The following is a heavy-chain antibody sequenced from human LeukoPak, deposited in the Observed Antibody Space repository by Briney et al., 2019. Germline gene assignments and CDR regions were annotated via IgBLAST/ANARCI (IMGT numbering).Heavy chain of an antibody. Sequence: GGSLRLSCAASGFTFNRYWMSWVRQAPGKGLEWVANIKQDGSEIHYVDSVKGRFTISRDNAKNSLYLQMNSLRAEDTAVYYCARYTGRFDYWGQGTLVTVSS. J-gene: IGHJ4*02. V-gene: IGHV3-7*01. CDR2: IKQDGSEI. CDR3: ARYTGRFDY. D-gene: IGHD2-2*02. CDR1: GFTFNRYW.